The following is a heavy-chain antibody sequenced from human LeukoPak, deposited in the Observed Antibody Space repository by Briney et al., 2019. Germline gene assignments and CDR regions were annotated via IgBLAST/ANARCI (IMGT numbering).Heavy chain of an antibody. V-gene: IGHV3-30*02. CDR1: GFTFSSYG. Sequence: GGSLRLSCAASGFTFSSYGMHWVRQAPGKGLEWVAFIRYDGSNKYYADSVKGRFTISRDNAKNSLYLQMNSLRAEDTAVYYCAKEIVVPLDYWGQGTLVTVSS. D-gene: IGHD2-2*01. J-gene: IGHJ4*02. CDR3: AKEIVVPLDY. CDR2: IRYDGSNK.